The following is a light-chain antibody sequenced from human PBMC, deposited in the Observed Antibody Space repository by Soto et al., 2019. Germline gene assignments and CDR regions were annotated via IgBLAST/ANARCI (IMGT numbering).Light chain of an antibody. V-gene: IGLV2-8*01. CDR2: EVN. CDR3: SSFTSSNTHV. Sequence: QSALTQPPSASGSPGQSVAISCTGTISDVGGYNYVSWYQQHPGKAPKLMIYEVNKRPSGVPDRFSGSKSGNTASLTVSGLQAEDEADYYCSSFTSSNTHVFGTGTKLTVL. CDR1: ISDVGGYNY. J-gene: IGLJ1*01.